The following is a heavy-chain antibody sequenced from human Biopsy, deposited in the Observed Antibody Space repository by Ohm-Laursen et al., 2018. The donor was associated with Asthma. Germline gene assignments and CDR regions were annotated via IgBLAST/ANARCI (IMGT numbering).Heavy chain of an antibody. V-gene: IGHV1-2*02. CDR2: VIPIYGTT. Sequence: GASVKVSCKAHGDILSSFGIKWVRKAPGQGLEWMGGVIPIYGTTHTAQKFQGRVTMTRDTSISTAYMEVSRLRSDDTAVYYCARGQKSAGDRWFDPWGQGTLVTVSS. CDR1: GDILSSFG. J-gene: IGHJ5*02. CDR3: ARGQKSAGDRWFDP. D-gene: IGHD6-13*01.